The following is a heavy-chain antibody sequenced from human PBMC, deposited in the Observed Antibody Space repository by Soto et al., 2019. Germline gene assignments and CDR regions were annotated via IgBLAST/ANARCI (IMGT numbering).Heavy chain of an antibody. CDR1: GFSLSTSGLG. J-gene: IGHJ4*02. CDR2: IYWDGDK. D-gene: IGHD4-17*01. V-gene: IGHV2-5*02. CDR3: TRVMTTVTKE. Sequence: QITLKESGTALGKPTQTLTLTCTISGFSLSTSGLGVGWIRQPPGKALEWLALIYWDGDKHYTPSLKSRLITTNDISKNQVVLTMTNMDPVDTGRYYCTRVMTTVTKEWGQGTLVTVSS.